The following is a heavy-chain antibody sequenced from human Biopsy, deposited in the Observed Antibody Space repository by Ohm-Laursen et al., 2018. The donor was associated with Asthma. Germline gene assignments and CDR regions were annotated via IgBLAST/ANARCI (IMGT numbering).Heavy chain of an antibody. CDR3: ARRITIFGVVQKDHGMDA. J-gene: IGHJ6*02. D-gene: IGHD3-3*01. V-gene: IGHV4-39*01. CDR1: GGSMTPTSHY. CDR2: ISYGVKT. Sequence: GTLSLTCAGSGGSMTPTSHYWDWIRQAPGKGLEWIGYISYGVKTSYNPSRKNRVTISRDTSKNQFSLRLTSVTAADTAVYFCARRITIFGVVQKDHGMDAWGQGTTVIVSS.